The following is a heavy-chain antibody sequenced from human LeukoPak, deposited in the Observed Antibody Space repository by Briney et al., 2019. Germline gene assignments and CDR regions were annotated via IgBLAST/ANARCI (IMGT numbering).Heavy chain of an antibody. Sequence: GGSLRLSCAASGFTFSDYYMSWIRQAPGKGLEWVSYISSSGSTIYYADSVKGRFTISRDNAKNSLYLQMNSLRAEDTSVYYCARDGGSGTYAAFDIWGQGTMVTVSS. CDR3: ARDGGSGTYAAFDI. D-gene: IGHD3-10*01. CDR2: ISSSGSTI. CDR1: GFTFSDYY. V-gene: IGHV3-11*04. J-gene: IGHJ3*02.